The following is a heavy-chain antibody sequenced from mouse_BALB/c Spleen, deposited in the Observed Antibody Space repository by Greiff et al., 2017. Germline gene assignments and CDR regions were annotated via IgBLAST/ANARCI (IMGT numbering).Heavy chain of an antibody. CDR3: ERDKDYYGGLDY. J-gene: IGHJ4*01. V-gene: IGHV7-3*02. CDR1: GFTFSDYY. Sequence: EVQGVESGGGLVQPGGSLRLSCATSGFTFSDYYMSWVRQPPGKALEWLGFIRNKANGYTTEYSASVKGRFTISRDNSQSILYLQMNTLRAEDSATDYCERDKDYYGGLDYWGQGTSVTVSS. CDR2: IRNKANGYTT. D-gene: IGHD1-1*02.